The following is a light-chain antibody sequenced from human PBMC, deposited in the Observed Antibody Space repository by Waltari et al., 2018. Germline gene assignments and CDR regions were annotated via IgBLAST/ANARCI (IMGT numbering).Light chain of an antibody. Sequence: QSVLTQPPSVSAAPGQKVTISCSGSSSNIGNNYVSWYQQLPGTAPKLLIYDNSKRPSVIPDRFSGSKSGTSATLGITGLQTGDEADYYCGTWDSSLSAVVFGGGTKLTVL. CDR2: DNS. CDR1: SSNIGNNY. J-gene: IGLJ2*01. V-gene: IGLV1-51*01. CDR3: GTWDSSLSAVV.